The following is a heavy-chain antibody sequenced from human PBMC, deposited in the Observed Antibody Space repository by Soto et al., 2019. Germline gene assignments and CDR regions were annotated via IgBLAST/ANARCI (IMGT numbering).Heavy chain of an antibody. Sequence: EVELVESGGGLVQPGGSLRLSCTASGFFFSDHYMEWVRQAPGKGLEWVGGSRDKDNGYTTEYAASVRDRFTISRADSKNSLFLQLNSLRIEDTAVYYCARDYYDTRGSSAWYFDLWGRGTLVTVSS. V-gene: IGHV3-72*01. D-gene: IGHD3-16*01. J-gene: IGHJ2*01. CDR3: ARDYYDTRGSSAWYFDL. CDR2: SRDKDNGYTT. CDR1: GFFFSDHY.